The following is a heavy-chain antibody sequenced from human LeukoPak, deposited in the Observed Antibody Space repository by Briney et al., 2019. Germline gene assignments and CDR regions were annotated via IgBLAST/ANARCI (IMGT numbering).Heavy chain of an antibody. J-gene: IGHJ5*02. V-gene: IGHV4-34*01. CDR1: GGSFSGYY. Sequence: PSETLSLTCAVYGGSFSGYYWSWIRQPPGKGLEWIGEINHSGSTNYNPSLKSRVTISVDASKNQFSLKLSSVTAADTAVYYCARIRFLEWLFYNWFDPWGQGTLVTVSS. CDR3: ARIRFLEWLFYNWFDP. CDR2: INHSGST. D-gene: IGHD3-3*01.